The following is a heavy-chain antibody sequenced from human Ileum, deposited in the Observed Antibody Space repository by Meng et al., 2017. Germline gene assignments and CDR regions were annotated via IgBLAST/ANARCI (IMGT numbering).Heavy chain of an antibody. CDR1: GFTFSNSA. J-gene: IGHJ4*02. CDR2: ISNSGGTT. Sequence: GESLKISCAASGFTFSNSAMSWVRQAPGKGLQWVSGISNSGGTTYYADSVKGRFTISRDNSKNTLDLQMNSLRAEDTAIYFCTKDGGWLPVNWGQGTLVTVSS. CDR3: TKDGGWLPVN. D-gene: IGHD5-12*01. V-gene: IGHV3-23*01.